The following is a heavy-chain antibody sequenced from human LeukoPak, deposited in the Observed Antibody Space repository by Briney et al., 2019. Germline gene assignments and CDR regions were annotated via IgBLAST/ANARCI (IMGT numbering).Heavy chain of an antibody. V-gene: IGHV7-4-1*02. CDR2: INTNTGNP. Sequence: ASVKVSCKASGYTFTSYAMNWVRQAPGQGLEWMGWINTNTGNPTYAQGFTGRFVFSLDTSVSTAYLQISSLKAEDTAVYYCARAPRSSSSWYVGYYYYYYMDVWGKGTTVTVSS. CDR3: ARAPRSSSSWYVGYYYYYYMDV. D-gene: IGHD6-13*01. CDR1: GYTFTSYA. J-gene: IGHJ6*03.